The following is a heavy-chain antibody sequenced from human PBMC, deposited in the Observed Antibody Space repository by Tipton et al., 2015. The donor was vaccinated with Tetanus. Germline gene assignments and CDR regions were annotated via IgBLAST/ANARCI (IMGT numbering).Heavy chain of an antibody. J-gene: IGHJ4*02. Sequence: SLRLSCAASGFTFSSYAMSWVRQAPGKGLEWVSAISGAGASAHYADSVRGRFTISRDNSKNTLYLQMNSLRAEDTAVYYCAKGRSSSTSCYNYWGQGTLVTVSS. CDR3: AKGRSSSTSCYNY. V-gene: IGHV3-23*01. CDR1: GFTFSSYA. D-gene: IGHD2-2*02. CDR2: ISGAGASA.